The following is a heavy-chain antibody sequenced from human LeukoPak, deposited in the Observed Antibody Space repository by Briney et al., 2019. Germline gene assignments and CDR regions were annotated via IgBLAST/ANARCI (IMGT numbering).Heavy chain of an antibody. CDR1: GITLSNYG. Sequence: GGSLRLSCAVSGITLSNYGMSLVRQAPGKGLEWVAGISDSGGRTNYADSVKGRSTISRDNPKNTLYLQMNSLRAEDTAVYFCAKRGVVIRVILVGFHKEAYYFDSWGQGALVTVSS. J-gene: IGHJ4*02. V-gene: IGHV3-23*01. CDR2: ISDSGGRT. CDR3: AKRGVVIRVILVGFHKEAYYFDS. D-gene: IGHD3-22*01.